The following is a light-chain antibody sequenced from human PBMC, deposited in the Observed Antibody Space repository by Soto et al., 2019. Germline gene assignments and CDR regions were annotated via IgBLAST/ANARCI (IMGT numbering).Light chain of an antibody. CDR3: SSYTSSSTDV. V-gene: IGLV2-14*03. CDR1: SRDVGGYNY. CDR2: DVS. Sequence: QSALTQPASVSGSPGQSIAVSCIGTSRDVGGYNYVSWYQQHPGKAPQLIIYDVSNRPSGVSDRFSGSKSGDTASLTISGLQAEDEADYYCSSYTSSSTDVFGTGTKLTVL. J-gene: IGLJ1*01.